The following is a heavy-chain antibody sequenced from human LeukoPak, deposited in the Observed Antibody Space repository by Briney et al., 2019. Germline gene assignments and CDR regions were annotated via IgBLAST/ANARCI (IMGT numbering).Heavy chain of an antibody. CDR2: ISGSGGST. Sequence: GGSLRLSCAASGFTFSSSAMTWVRQAPGKGLEWVSAISGSGGSTYYADSVKGRFTISRDNSENTLYLQMNSLRAEDTAVYYCAKGARSGWYAYFDYWGQGTLVTVSS. CDR1: GFTFSSSA. D-gene: IGHD6-19*01. CDR3: AKGARSGWYAYFDY. J-gene: IGHJ4*02. V-gene: IGHV3-23*01.